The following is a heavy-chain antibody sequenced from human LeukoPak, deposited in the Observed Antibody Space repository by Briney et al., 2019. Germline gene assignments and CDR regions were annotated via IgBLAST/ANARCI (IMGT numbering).Heavy chain of an antibody. Sequence: GGSLRLSCAASGFTFSTYAMHWVRQAPGKGLEWLAVISYDGSNKYYADSVKGRFTISRDNSKNTVYLQMNSLRAEDAAIYYCTRVANYGGYEFDFWGQGTLVTVSS. CDR1: GFTFSTYA. J-gene: IGHJ4*02. D-gene: IGHD4-23*01. CDR2: ISYDGSNK. CDR3: TRVANYGGYEFDF. V-gene: IGHV3-30*01.